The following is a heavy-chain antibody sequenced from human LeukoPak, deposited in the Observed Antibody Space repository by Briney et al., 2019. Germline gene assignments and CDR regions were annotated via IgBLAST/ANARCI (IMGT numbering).Heavy chain of an antibody. CDR1: GYTLTELS. V-gene: IGHV1-24*01. CDR3: ATQGEVVVFVTGPPYAFDI. D-gene: IGHD3-22*01. CDR2: FDPEDGET. Sequence: GASVKVSCKVSGYTLTELSMHWVRQAPGKGLEWMGGFDPEDGETIYAQKFQGRVTMTEDTSTDTAYMELSSLRSEDTAVYYCATQGEVVVFVTGPPYAFDIWGQGTMVTVSS. J-gene: IGHJ3*02.